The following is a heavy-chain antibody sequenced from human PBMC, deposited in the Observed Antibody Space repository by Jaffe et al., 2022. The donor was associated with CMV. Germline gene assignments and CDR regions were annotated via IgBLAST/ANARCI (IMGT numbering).Heavy chain of an antibody. V-gene: IGHV3-15*01. Sequence: EVQLVESGGGLVKPGGSLRLSCAASGFTFSNAWMSWVRQAPGKGLEWVGRIKSKTDGGTTDYAAPVKGRFTISRDDSKNTLYLQMNSLKTEDTAVYYCTTVRSYYYYYMDVWGKGTTVTVSS. D-gene: IGHD4-17*01. J-gene: IGHJ6*03. CDR1: GFTFSNAW. CDR3: TTVRSYYYYYMDV. CDR2: IKSKTDGGTT.